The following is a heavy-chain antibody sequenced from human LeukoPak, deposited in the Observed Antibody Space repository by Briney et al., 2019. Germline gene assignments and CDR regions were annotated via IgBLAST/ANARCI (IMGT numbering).Heavy chain of an antibody. Sequence: GASVKVSCKASGGNFSSYAISWVRQAPGQGLEWMGRIIPIFGTANYAQKFQGRVTITTDESTSTAYMELSSLRSEDTAVYYCARDNYYGSGSYDYWGQGTLVTVSS. V-gene: IGHV1-69*05. CDR2: IIPIFGTA. D-gene: IGHD3-10*01. J-gene: IGHJ4*02. CDR3: ARDNYYGSGSYDY. CDR1: GGNFSSYA.